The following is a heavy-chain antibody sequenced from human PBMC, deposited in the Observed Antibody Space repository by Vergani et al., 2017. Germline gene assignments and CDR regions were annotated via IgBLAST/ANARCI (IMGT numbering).Heavy chain of an antibody. J-gene: IGHJ6*02. Sequence: QVQLQESGPGLVKPSETLSLTCTVSGGSISSHYWSWIRQPPGKGLEWIGYIYYSGSTNYNPSLKRRVTISVDTSKNQFSLKLSSVTAADTAVYYCARGRVNYDFWSGYYSDYGMDVWGQGTTVTVSS. V-gene: IGHV4-59*11. CDR3: ARGRVNYDFWSGYYSDYGMDV. D-gene: IGHD3-3*01. CDR2: IYYSGST. CDR1: GGSISSHY.